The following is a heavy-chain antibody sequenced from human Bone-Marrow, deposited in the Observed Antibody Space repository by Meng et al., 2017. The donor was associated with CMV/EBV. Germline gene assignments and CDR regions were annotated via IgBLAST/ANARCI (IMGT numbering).Heavy chain of an antibody. CDR1: GGTFSSYT. V-gene: IGHV1-69*02. D-gene: IGHD2-2*01. CDR3: VRVRVLVPIAISEPPIDY. Sequence: SVKVSCKASGGTFSSYTISWVRQAPGQGLEWMGRIIPILGIANYAQKFQGRVTITADKSTSTAYMELSSLRSEDTAVFYCVRVRVLVPIAISEPPIDYWGQGKLVNVDS. J-gene: IGHJ4*02. CDR2: IIPILGIA.